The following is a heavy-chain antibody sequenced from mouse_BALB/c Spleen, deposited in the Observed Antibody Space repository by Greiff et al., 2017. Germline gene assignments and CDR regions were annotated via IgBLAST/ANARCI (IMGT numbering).Heavy chain of an antibody. J-gene: IGHJ4*01. CDR1: GFNIKDTY. CDR3: AREYGKGYAMDY. D-gene: IGHD2-1*01. CDR2: IDPANGNT. Sequence: VHVKQSGAELVKPGASVKLSCTASGFNIKDTYMHWVKQRPEQGLEWIGRIDPANGNTKYDPKFQGKATITADTSSNTAYLQLSSLTSEDTAVYYCAREYGKGYAMDYWGQGTSVTVSS. V-gene: IGHV14-3*02.